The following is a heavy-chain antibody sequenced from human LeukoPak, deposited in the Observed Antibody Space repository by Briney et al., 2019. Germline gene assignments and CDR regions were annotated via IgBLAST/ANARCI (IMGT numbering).Heavy chain of an antibody. V-gene: IGHV4-59*01. CDR2: IYYSGST. Sequence: SETLSLTCTVSGGSISSYYWIWIRQPPGKGLEWIGYIYYSGSTNYNPSLKSRVTISVDTSKNQFSLKLSSVTAADTAVYYCARDNCSSSSCYPARHFDYWGQGTLVTVSS. CDR3: ARDNCSSSSCYPARHFDY. CDR1: GGSISSYY. J-gene: IGHJ4*02. D-gene: IGHD2-2*01.